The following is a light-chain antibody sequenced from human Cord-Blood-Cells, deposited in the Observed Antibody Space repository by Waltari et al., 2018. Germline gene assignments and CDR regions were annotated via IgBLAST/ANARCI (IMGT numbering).Light chain of an antibody. V-gene: IGLV2-23*01. CDR3: CSYAGSSAWV. CDR1: SSDVGSYNL. CDR2: EGS. Sequence: SPGQSITISCTGTSSDVGSYNLVSWYQQHPGKAPKLMIYEGSKRPSGVSNRFSGSKSGNTASLTISGLQAEDEADYYCCSYAGSSAWVFGGGTKLTVL. J-gene: IGLJ3*02.